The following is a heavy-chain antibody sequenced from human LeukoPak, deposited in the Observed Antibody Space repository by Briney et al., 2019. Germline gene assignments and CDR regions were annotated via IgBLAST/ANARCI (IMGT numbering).Heavy chain of an antibody. CDR2: IWYDGSNK. CDR3: AKKVAGFDY. D-gene: IGHD5-12*01. V-gene: IGHV3-33*06. Sequence: GGSLRLSCAASGFTFSSYGMNGVRQAPGKGLEWVAVIWYDGSNKYYADSVKGRFTISRDNSKNTLYLQMNSLRAEDTAVYYCAKKVAGFDYWGQGTLVTVSS. CDR1: GFTFSSYG. J-gene: IGHJ4*02.